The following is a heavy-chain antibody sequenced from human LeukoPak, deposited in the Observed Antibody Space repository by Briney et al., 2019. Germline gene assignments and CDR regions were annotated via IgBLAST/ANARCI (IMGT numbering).Heavy chain of an antibody. CDR3: ARHRDVWWLRFSDVGY. Sequence: WASVKVSCKASGYTFTGYYMHWVRQAPGQGLEWMGWINPNSDGTNYAQKFQGRVTMTRDTSISTAYMELSRLRSDDTAVYYCARHRDVWWLRFSDVGYWGQGTLVTVSS. CDR2: INPNSDGT. V-gene: IGHV1-2*02. D-gene: IGHD5-12*01. J-gene: IGHJ4*02. CDR1: GYTFTGYY.